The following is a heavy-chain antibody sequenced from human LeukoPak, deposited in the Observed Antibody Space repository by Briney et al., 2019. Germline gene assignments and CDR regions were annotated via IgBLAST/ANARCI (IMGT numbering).Heavy chain of an antibody. CDR2: IYPSGST. V-gene: IGHV4-30-2*01. J-gene: IGHJ4*02. Sequence: SQTLSLTCAVSGGSISSGGYSWSWIRQPPGKGLEWIGYIYPSGSTYYNPSLKSRVTISVDRSKNQFSLKLSSVTAADTAVYYCARDVRYGGNAGYFDYWGQGTLVTVSS. CDR1: GGSISSGGYS. CDR3: ARDVRYGGNAGYFDY. D-gene: IGHD4-23*01.